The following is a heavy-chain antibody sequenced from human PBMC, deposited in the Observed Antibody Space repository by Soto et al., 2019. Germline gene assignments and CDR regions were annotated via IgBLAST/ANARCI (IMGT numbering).Heavy chain of an antibody. D-gene: IGHD1-26*01. Sequence: QVQLVESGGGVVQPGRSLRLSCAASGFTFSSYAMHWVRQAPGKGLEWVAVISYDGSNKYYADSVKGRFTISRDNSKNTLYLQMNSLRAEDTAVYYCARDVESGSSQYYYYSYGMDVWGQGTTVTVSS. CDR3: ARDVESGSSQYYYYSYGMDV. CDR2: ISYDGSNK. V-gene: IGHV3-30-3*01. CDR1: GFTFSSYA. J-gene: IGHJ6*02.